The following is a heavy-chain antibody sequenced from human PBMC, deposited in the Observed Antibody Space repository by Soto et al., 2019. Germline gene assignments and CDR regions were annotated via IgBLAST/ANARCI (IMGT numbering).Heavy chain of an antibody. Sequence: QERLVQSGAEVRKPGSSVKVSCKVTGGTSTRYAINWVRQAPGQGLEWMGGIVPMFGTSKYAQKFQGRVTITADTSTNIAYMELRSLRSEDKAVYYCSRGSEYDYWSGYLWGQGTLVSVSS. D-gene: IGHD3-3*01. J-gene: IGHJ4*02. CDR1: GGTSTRYA. CDR2: IVPMFGTS. V-gene: IGHV1-69*06. CDR3: SRGSEYDYWSGYL.